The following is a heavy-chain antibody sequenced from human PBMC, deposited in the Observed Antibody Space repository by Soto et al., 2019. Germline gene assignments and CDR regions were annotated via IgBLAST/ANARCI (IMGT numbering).Heavy chain of an antibody. V-gene: IGHV5-51*01. D-gene: IGHD3-3*01. CDR1: GYSFTSYW. CDR2: IYPGDSDT. Sequence: ASVKISCKGSGYSFTSYWIGWVRQMPGKGLEWMGIIYPGDSDTRYSPSFQGQVTISADKSISTAYPQWSSLKASDTAMYYCARTEWFSFDIWGQGTMVTVSS. CDR3: ARTEWFSFDI. J-gene: IGHJ3*02.